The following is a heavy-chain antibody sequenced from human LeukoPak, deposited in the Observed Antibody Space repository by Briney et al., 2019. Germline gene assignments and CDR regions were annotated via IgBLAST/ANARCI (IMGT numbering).Heavy chain of an antibody. CDR2: ILADGTTT. D-gene: IGHD1-7*01. CDR3: ARGNYGFDY. CDR1: GFTFSDYE. Sequence: GGSLRLSCAASGFTFSDYEMYWVRQAPGKGLVWVSRILADGTTTMYADSVKGRFTISRDNAKNTLYLQMNSLRAEDTAAYYCARGNYGFDYWGQGTLVIVSS. V-gene: IGHV3-74*03. J-gene: IGHJ4*02.